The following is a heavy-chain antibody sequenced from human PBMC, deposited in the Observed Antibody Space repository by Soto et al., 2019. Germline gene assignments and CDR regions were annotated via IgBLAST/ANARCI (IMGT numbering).Heavy chain of an antibody. CDR3: ARRGSSSCYGY. V-gene: IGHV4-39*01. D-gene: IGHD6-13*01. J-gene: IGHJ4*02. CDR2: IYYSGST. CDR1: GGSISSSSYY. Sequence: QLQLQESGPGLVKPSETLSLTCTVSGGSISSSSYYWGWIRQPPGKGLEWIGSIYYSGSTYYNPSLKSRVTISVDTSKNQYSLKRSSVTAADTAVYYCARRGSSSCYGYWGQGTLVTVSS.